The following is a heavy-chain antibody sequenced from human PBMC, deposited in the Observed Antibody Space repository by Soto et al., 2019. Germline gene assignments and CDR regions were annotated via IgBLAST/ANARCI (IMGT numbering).Heavy chain of an antibody. J-gene: IGHJ6*02. Sequence: GGSLRLSCAASGFTFSSYGMHWVRQAPGKGLEWVALISHDGSNKYYVDSVKGRFTISRDNSKNTLFLQMNSLRAGDTAVYYCAKDRLRGGFLTTATTNGMDVWGQGTTVTVSS. CDR1: GFTFSSYG. CDR2: ISHDGSNK. D-gene: IGHD1-26*01. CDR3: AKDRLRGGFLTTATTNGMDV. V-gene: IGHV3-30*18.